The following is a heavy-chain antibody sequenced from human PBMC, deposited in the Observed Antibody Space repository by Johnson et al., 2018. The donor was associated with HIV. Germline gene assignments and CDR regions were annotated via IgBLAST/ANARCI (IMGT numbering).Heavy chain of an antibody. Sequence: VQLVESGGGLIQPGGSLRLSCAASGFTVSSNYMSWVRQAPGKGLEWVSVIYSGGSTYYADSVKGRFTISRDNSKNTLYLQMNSLRAEDTAVYYCAREGGYSGYEGVGHTNDAFDIWGQGTMVTGSS. V-gene: IGHV3-53*01. D-gene: IGHD5-12*01. CDR2: IYSGGST. CDR1: GFTVSSNY. J-gene: IGHJ3*02. CDR3: AREGGYSGYEGVGHTNDAFDI.